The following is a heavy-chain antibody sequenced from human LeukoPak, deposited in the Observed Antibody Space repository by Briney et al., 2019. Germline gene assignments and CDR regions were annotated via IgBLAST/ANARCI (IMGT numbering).Heavy chain of an antibody. CDR2: INWNGGST. Sequence: AGGSLRLSCAASGFTFDDYGMSWVRQAPGKGLEWVSGINWNGGSTGYADSVKGRFTISRDNAKNSLYLQMNSLRAEDTAVYYCARATVTTSYYYYYMDVWGKGTTVTVSS. V-gene: IGHV3-20*04. J-gene: IGHJ6*03. D-gene: IGHD4-17*01. CDR1: GFTFDDYG. CDR3: ARATVTTSYYYYYMDV.